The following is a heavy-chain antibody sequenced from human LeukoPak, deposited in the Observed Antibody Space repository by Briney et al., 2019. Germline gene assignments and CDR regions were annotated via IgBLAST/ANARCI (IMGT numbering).Heavy chain of an antibody. Sequence: SETLSLTCTVSGGSISSYYWSWIRQPPGKGLEWIGYIYYSGSTNYNPSLKSRVTISVDTSKNQFSLKLSSVTAADTAVYYRASVAVQVKGWFDPWGQGTLVTVSS. CDR3: ASVAVQVKGWFDP. CDR1: GGSISSYY. V-gene: IGHV4-59*01. D-gene: IGHD6-19*01. CDR2: IYYSGST. J-gene: IGHJ5*02.